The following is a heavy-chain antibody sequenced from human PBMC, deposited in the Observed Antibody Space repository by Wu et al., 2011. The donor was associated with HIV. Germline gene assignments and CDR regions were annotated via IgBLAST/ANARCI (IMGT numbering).Heavy chain of an antibody. Sequence: QVQLVQSGAEVKKPGASVKVSCKASGYTFTSYDINWVRQATGQGLEWMGWMNPNNGNTDYAQKFQGRVTITRNTSINTAYMELSSLRSEDTAVYYCARESPTMVRRVSIRSFDYWGQGTLVTVSS. V-gene: IGHV1-8*03. CDR1: GYTFTSYD. CDR2: MNPNNGNT. J-gene: IGHJ4*02. D-gene: IGHD3-10*01. CDR3: ARESPTMVRRVSIRSFDY.